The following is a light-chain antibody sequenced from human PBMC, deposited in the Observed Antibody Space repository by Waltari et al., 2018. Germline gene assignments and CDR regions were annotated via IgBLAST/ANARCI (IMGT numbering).Light chain of an antibody. Sequence: DIQMTQSPSSLSAYVGDKVTVTCRASQGINKELSWYQQRPGKAPTLLIYVASTLQTGVSSRFSGSGSGTDFTLTISSLQPEDVATYYCQQDYSTPWTFGQGTKVEIK. CDR2: VAS. CDR3: QQDYSTPWT. J-gene: IGKJ1*01. CDR1: QGINKE. V-gene: IGKV1-27*01.